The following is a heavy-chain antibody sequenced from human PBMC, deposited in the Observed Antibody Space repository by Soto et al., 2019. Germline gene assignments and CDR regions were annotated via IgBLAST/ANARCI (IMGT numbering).Heavy chain of an antibody. CDR1: GFAFSSYG. D-gene: IGHD5-18*01. CDR2: ISYDGSLQ. V-gene: IGHV3-30*03. Sequence: QAQLVESGGGVDQPGRSLRLSCAASGFAFSSYGMYWVRQAPGTGLEWVAVISYDGSLQHYADSVKGRFTISRDNSKNMVLLQMSSLRAEDTAVYYCVSDRGYGHASVPYSWGQGTLVSVSS. CDR3: VSDRGYGHASVPYS. J-gene: IGHJ4*02.